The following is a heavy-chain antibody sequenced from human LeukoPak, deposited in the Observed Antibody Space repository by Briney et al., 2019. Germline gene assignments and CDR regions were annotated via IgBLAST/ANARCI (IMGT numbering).Heavy chain of an antibody. Sequence: PSETLSLTCAIYNGSFSGHYWTWIRQPPGKGLEWIGEIDHSGSTNSNPSLESGVTISVDTSKNQFSLRLSSVTAADTAMYYCVRRKNLPSIQYYYYGMDVWAKGPLSPSPQ. CDR3: VRRKNLPSIQYYYYGMDV. CDR2: IDHSGST. V-gene: IGHV4-34*01. D-gene: IGHD2-21*01. CDR1: NGSFSGHY. J-gene: IGHJ6*04.